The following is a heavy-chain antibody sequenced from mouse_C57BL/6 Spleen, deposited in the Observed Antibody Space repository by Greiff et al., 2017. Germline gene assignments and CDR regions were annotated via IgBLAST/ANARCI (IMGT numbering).Heavy chain of an antibody. V-gene: IGHV1-80*01. CDR2: IYPGDGDT. J-gene: IGHJ3*01. CDR3: ASPRDWAY. CDR1: GYAFSSYW. Sequence: LVESGAELVKPGASVKISCKASGYAFSSYWMNWVKQRPGKGLEWIGQIYPGDGDTNYNGKFKGKATLTADKSSSTAYMQLSSLTSEDSAVYFCASPRDWAYWGQGTLVTVSA.